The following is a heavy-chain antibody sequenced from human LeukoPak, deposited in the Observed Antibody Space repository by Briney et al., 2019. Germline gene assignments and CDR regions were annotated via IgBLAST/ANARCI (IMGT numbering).Heavy chain of an antibody. CDR3: AKDPRGFEGVIVMDY. J-gene: IGHJ4*02. D-gene: IGHD3-16*02. CDR2: ITGSGETT. V-gene: IGHV3-23*01. CDR1: GFTFRSYV. Sequence: GGSLRLSCAASGFTFRSYVMSWVRQAPGKGLEWVSAITGSGETTYYADSVKGRFIISRDNSKNTLYLQMNSLRAEDTAVYYCAKDPRGFEGVIVMDYWGQGTLVTVSS.